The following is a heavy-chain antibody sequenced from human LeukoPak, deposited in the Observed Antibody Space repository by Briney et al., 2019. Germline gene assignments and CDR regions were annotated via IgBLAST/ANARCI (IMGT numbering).Heavy chain of an antibody. CDR2: IKQDGGEK. V-gene: IGHV3-7*01. CDR3: ARDIIEGYCSSTSCPADY. Sequence: GGSLRLSCAASGFTFSSYWMSWVRQAPGKGLEWVANIKQDGGEKYYVDSVKGRFTISRDNAKNSLYLQMNSLRAEDTAVYYCARDIIEGYCSSTSCPADYWGQGTLVTVSS. J-gene: IGHJ4*02. D-gene: IGHD2-2*01. CDR1: GFTFSSYW.